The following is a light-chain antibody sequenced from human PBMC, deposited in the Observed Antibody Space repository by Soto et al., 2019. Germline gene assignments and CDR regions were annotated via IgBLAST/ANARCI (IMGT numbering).Light chain of an antibody. CDR2: GAS. CDR1: QSVSNNY. V-gene: IGKV3-20*01. CDR3: QQYGSSGT. J-gene: IGKJ1*01. Sequence: SPGTLSLSPGERATLCCRASQSVSNNYLAWYQQKPGQAPRLLIYGASNRATGIPDRFSGSGSGTDFTLTISRLEPEDFAVYYCQQYGSSGTFGQGTKVDIK.